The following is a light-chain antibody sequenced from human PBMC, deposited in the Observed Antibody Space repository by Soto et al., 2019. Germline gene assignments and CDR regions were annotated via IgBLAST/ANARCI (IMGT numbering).Light chain of an antibody. CDR3: CSYTSSRTFV. V-gene: IGLV2-14*01. CDR1: SSDVGGYNY. J-gene: IGLJ1*01. Sequence: QSVLNQPASVSGSPGQSITISCTGTSSDVGGYNYVSWYQQHPGKAPKLMIYDVSNRPSGVSNRFSGSESGNTASLTISGLQADDEADYYCCSYTSSRTFVFGSGTKVTVL. CDR2: DVS.